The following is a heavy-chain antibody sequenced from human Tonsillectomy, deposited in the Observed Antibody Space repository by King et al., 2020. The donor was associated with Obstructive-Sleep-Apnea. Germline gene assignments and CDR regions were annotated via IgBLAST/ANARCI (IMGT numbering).Heavy chain of an antibody. CDR1: GDSVNSNNYY. J-gene: IGHJ4*02. D-gene: IGHD5-12*01. CDR2: IYYSGST. CDR3: AREHSGQKADY. Sequence: VQLQESGPGLVKPSETLSLTCTVSGDSVNSNNYYWGWIRQPPGKGLGWIGSIYYSGSTFYNPSLNSRVTISLDTSKNQFSLELSSVTAADTAIYYCAREHSGQKADYWGQGTLVTVSS. V-gene: IGHV4-39*07.